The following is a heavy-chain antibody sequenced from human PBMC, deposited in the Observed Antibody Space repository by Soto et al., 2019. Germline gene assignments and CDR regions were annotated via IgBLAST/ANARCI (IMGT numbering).Heavy chain of an antibody. CDR1: GFTFSSYS. D-gene: IGHD3-10*01. J-gene: IGHJ4*02. CDR3: ARRGNASAVGY. Sequence: EVQLVESGGGLVQPGGSLRLSCAASGFTFSSYSMSWVRQAPGKGLEWVSYISSSSSTIYYADSVKGRFTISRDNAKNSLYLQTNSLRDEDTAVYYCARRGNASAVGYWGQGTLVTVSS. V-gene: IGHV3-48*02. CDR2: ISSSSSTI.